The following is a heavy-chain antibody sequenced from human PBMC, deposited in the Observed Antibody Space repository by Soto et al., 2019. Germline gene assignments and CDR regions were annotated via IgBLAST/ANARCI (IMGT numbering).Heavy chain of an antibody. V-gene: IGHV3-53*01. Sequence: GGSLRLSCAASGFTVSSNYMSWVRQAPGKGLEWVSVIYSGGSTYYADSVKGRFTISRDNSKNTLYLQMNSLRAEDTAVYYCAREPSYSSSWYMDFQHWGQGTLVTVSS. CDR3: AREPSYSSSWYMDFQH. D-gene: IGHD6-13*01. CDR2: IYSGGST. CDR1: GFTVSSNY. J-gene: IGHJ1*01.